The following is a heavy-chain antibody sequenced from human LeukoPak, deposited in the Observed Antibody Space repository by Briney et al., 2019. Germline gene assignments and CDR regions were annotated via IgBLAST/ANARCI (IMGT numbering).Heavy chain of an antibody. CDR1: GGSCSGYY. V-gene: IGHV4-34*01. CDR3: ARQSGRLRRYYYYYMDV. J-gene: IGHJ6*03. D-gene: IGHD3-10*01. CDR2: INHSGST. Sequence: PSETLSLTCAVYGGSCSGYYWSWIRQPPGKGLEWIGEINHSGSTNYNPSLKSRVTISVDTSKNQFSLKLSSVTAADTAVYYCARQSGRLRRYYYYYMDVWGKGTTVTVSS.